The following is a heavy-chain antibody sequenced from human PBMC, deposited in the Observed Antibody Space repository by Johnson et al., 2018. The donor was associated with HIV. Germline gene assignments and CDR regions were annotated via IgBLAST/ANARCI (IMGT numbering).Heavy chain of an antibody. CDR3: ARAPEVWELRHPGTFDV. V-gene: IGHV3-33*01. Sequence: QVQLVESGGGLIQPGGSLRLSCAASGFTFSNYGMHWVRQAPGKGLEWVAVTWFDGSNKYYSDSVKGRFTISRDNAKNSLFLQMNSLRAEDTAVYYCARAPEVWELRHPGTFDVWGQGTLVTVSS. J-gene: IGHJ3*01. CDR1: GFTFSNYG. D-gene: IGHD3-3*01. CDR2: TWFDGSNK.